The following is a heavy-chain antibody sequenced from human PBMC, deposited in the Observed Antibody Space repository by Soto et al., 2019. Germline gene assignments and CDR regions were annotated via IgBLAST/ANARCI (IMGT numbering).Heavy chain of an antibody. Sequence: ASETLSLTCTVFNDSMNEYSWSWIRQSAGKGLEWIGRIYTSGTTSYSPSLKSRVTMSVDTSKNQFSLKLSSVTAADTAVYYCARDRRGPYCVIPGCYKYWFDPWGQGTQVTVSS. CDR2: IYTSGTT. D-gene: IGHD2-2*02. V-gene: IGHV4-4*07. CDR3: ARDRRGPYCVIPGCYKYWFDP. J-gene: IGHJ5*02. CDR1: NDSMNEYS.